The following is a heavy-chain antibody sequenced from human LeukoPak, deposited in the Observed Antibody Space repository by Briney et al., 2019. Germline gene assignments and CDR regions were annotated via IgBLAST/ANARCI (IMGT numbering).Heavy chain of an antibody. CDR3: ARAQPDCSGGSCYSRYWYFDL. Sequence: GGSLRLSCAASGFTVSSNYMSWVRQAPGKGLEWVSVIYSGGSTYYADSVKGRFTISRDNSKNTLYLQMNSLRAEDTAVYYCARAQPDCSGGSCYSRYWYFDLWGRGTLVTVSS. CDR2: IYSGGST. V-gene: IGHV3-53*01. CDR1: GFTVSSNY. D-gene: IGHD2-15*01. J-gene: IGHJ2*01.